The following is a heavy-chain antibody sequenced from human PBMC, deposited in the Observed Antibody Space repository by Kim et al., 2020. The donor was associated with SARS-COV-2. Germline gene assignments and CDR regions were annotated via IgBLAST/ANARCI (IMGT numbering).Heavy chain of an antibody. V-gene: IGHV1-69*13. CDR3: AREGSMDSSSSPGAFDI. CDR2: IIPIFGTA. D-gene: IGHD6-13*01. Sequence: SVKVSCKASVGTFSSYAISWVRQAPGQGLAWMGGIIPIFGTANYAKKFQDRVTITADESTITAYMELSSLSSEDTAVYYCAREGSMDSSSSPGAFDIWGQGTMVTVSS. J-gene: IGHJ3*02. CDR1: VGTFSSYA.